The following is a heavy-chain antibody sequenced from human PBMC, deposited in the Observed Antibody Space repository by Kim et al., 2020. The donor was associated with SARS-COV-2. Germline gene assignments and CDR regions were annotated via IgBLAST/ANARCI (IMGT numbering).Heavy chain of an antibody. CDR3: AKTYYYDSSGYYYGVGMDV. D-gene: IGHD3-22*01. CDR1: GFSFSNYW. Sequence: GGSLRLSCAASGFSFSNYWMHWVRQAPGKGLVWVSRINSDGSSSNYADSVKGRFTISRDNAKNTLYLQMNSLRAEDTAVYYCAKTYYYDSSGYYYGVGMDVWGQGTTVTVSS. V-gene: IGHV3-74*01. J-gene: IGHJ6*02. CDR2: INSDGSSS.